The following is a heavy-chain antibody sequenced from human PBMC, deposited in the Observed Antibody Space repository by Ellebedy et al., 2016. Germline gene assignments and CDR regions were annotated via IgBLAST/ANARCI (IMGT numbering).Heavy chain of an antibody. J-gene: IGHJ4*02. D-gene: IGHD3-22*01. Sequence: GGSLRLSXAPSGFTLSNYWMHWVRQAPGKGLEWVAFISQDGNNNYYEDSVQGRFTISRDISKNTLFLQMNSLRPEDTAVYYCARGKNYHDSSGNYVSVDYFDYWGRGTLVTVSS. CDR2: ISQDGNNN. CDR1: GFTLSNYW. V-gene: IGHV3-30*03. CDR3: ARGKNYHDSSGNYVSVDYFDY.